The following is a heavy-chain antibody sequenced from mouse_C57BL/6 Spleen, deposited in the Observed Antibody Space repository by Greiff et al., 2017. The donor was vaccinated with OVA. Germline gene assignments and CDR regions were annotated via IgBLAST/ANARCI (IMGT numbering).Heavy chain of an antibody. CDR1: GYTFTSYW. CDR2: IDPSDSYT. CDR3: ARDSSGYFDY. J-gene: IGHJ2*01. V-gene: IGHV1-69*01. D-gene: IGHD3-2*02. Sequence: QVQLQQPGAELVMPGASVKLSCKASGYTFTSYWMHWVKQRPGQGLEWIGEIDPSDSYTKYNPKFKGKSTFHVDKSSSTAYLQLSSLTSEYSAVDYCARDSSGYFDYWGQGTTLTVSS.